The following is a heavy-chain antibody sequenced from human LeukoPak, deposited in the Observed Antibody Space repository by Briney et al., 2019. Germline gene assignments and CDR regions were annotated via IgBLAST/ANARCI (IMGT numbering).Heavy chain of an antibody. CDR2: INLNSGGT. CDR3: AREDIVVVPAVLDV. D-gene: IGHD2-2*01. Sequence: AAVKVSCKASGYTFTGYYMHWVRQAPGQGLEWMGWINLNSGGTNYAQKFQGRVTMTRDTSISTAYMELSRLRSDDTAVYYCAREDIVVVPAVLDVWGQGTTVTVSS. J-gene: IGHJ6*02. CDR1: GYTFTGYY. V-gene: IGHV1-2*02.